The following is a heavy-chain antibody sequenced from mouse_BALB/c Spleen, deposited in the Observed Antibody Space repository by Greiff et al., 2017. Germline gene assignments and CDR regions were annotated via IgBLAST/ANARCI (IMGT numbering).Heavy chain of an antibody. J-gene: IGHJ2*01. D-gene: IGHD1-2*01. Sequence: EVHLVESGGDLVKPGGSLKLSCAASGFTFSSYGMSWVRQTPDKRLEWVATISSGGSYTYYPDSVKGRFTISRDNAKNTLYLQMSSLKSEDTAMYYCARQPPTTAYYFDYWGQGTTLTVSS. V-gene: IGHV5-6*01. CDR2: ISSGGSYT. CDR3: ARQPPTTAYYFDY. CDR1: GFTFSSYG.